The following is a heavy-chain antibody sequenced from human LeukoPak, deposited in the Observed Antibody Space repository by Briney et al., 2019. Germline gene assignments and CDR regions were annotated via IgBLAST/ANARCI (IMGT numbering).Heavy chain of an antibody. CDR3: AKDWIQFNRVFDCFDS. Sequence: GGSLRLSCATSGFPFETNAMSWVRQAPGKGLEWVATIGNTETFYADSVTGRFTISRDNSKDTVNLQMNRLRVEDTAIYYCAKDWIQFNRVFDCFDSWGQGTLVTVSS. J-gene: IGHJ4*02. CDR1: GFPFETNA. D-gene: IGHD5-18*01. V-gene: IGHV3-23*01. CDR2: IGNTET.